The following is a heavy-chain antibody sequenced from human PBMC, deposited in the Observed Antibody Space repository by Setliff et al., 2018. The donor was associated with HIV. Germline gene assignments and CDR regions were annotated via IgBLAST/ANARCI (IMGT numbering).Heavy chain of an antibody. CDR1: GFTFDKYW. D-gene: IGHD5-12*01. Sequence: HPGGSLRLSCAASGFTFDKYWMHWVRQAPGKGLVWVSRVNSDGSSKTYADSVKDRFTISRDNAKNTLYLQMNSLRAEDTGVYYCHSGYDTEEQSYFDCWGQGTLVTVSS. V-gene: IGHV3-74*01. J-gene: IGHJ4*02. CDR2: VNSDGSSK. CDR3: HSGYDTEEQSYFDC.